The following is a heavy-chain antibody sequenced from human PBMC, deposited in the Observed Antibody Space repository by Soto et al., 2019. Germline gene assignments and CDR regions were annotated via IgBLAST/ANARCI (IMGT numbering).Heavy chain of an antibody. Sequence: QVQLVQSGAEVKKPGSSVKVSCKASGGIFSTYAISWLRQAPGQGLEWMGVIIPIFGTPNYAQRFQGRVTITADASTSTAYMELSRLRSEDTAVYYCARDRDDYGSGNYYNRIDFWGQGTLVTVSS. D-gene: IGHD3-10*01. J-gene: IGHJ4*02. CDR1: GGIFSTYA. V-gene: IGHV1-69*01. CDR2: IIPIFGTP. CDR3: ARDRDDYGSGNYYNRIDF.